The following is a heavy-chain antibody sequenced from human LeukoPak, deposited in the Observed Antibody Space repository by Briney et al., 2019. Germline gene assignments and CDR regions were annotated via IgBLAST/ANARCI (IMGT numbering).Heavy chain of an antibody. CDR3: ARDLTTSFDY. D-gene: IGHD4-17*01. J-gene: IGHJ4*02. V-gene: IGHV3-48*01. CDR2: ISSSSSTI. CDR1: GFTFSSYS. Sequence: GGSLRLSCAASGFTFSSYSMNWVRQAPGKGLEWVSYISSSSSTIYYADSVKGRFTISRDNAKNSLYLQMNRLRAEDTAVYYCARDLTTSFDYWGQGTLVTVSS.